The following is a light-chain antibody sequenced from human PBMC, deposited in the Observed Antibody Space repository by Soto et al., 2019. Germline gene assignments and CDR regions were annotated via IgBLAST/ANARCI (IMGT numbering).Light chain of an antibody. CDR1: QTISSW. J-gene: IGKJ1*01. Sequence: EIQMTLAPSTLSGSVGDRVTITSRASQTISSWLAWYQQKPGKAPKPLIYKASTLKSGVPSRFSGSGSGTEFTLTISSLQPDDFATYYCQHYNSYSEAFGQGTKVDIK. CDR2: KAS. V-gene: IGKV1-5*03. CDR3: QHYNSYSEA.